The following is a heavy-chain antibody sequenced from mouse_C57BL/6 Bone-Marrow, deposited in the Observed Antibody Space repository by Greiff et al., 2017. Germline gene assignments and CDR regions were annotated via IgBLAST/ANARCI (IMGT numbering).Heavy chain of an antibody. CDR2: IRNKANGYTT. V-gene: IGHV7-3*01. CDR1: GFTFTDYY. D-gene: IGHD2-3*01. Sequence: EVKLVESGGGLVQPGGSLSLSCAASGFTFTDYYMSWVRQPPGKALEWLGFIRNKANGYTTEYSASVKGRFTISRDNSQSILYLQMNALRAEDSATYYCARVRGYWFDYWGQGTTLTVSS. CDR3: ARVRGYWFDY. J-gene: IGHJ2*01.